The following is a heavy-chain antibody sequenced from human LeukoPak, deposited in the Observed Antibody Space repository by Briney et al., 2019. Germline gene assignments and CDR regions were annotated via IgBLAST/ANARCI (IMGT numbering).Heavy chain of an antibody. Sequence: GGTLRLSCVGSGFTFSNYWMNWVRQAPGKGLEWVANIKGSDKGHVDSVKGRFSVSRDDARNSLYLQMDSLRAEDTAVYYCARDVDWNYDLWGQGTVVRVSS. D-gene: IGHD1-7*01. CDR1: GFTFSNYW. V-gene: IGHV3-7*01. CDR2: IKGSDK. CDR3: ARDVDWNYDL. J-gene: IGHJ4*02.